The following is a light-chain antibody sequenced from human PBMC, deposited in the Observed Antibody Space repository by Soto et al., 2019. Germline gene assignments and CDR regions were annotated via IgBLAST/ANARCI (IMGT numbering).Light chain of an antibody. Sequence: GGRVTITCRASQSITTYLNWYQQKPGIAPKLLIYAASSLQSGVPSRFSGSGSGTDFTLTISSLQPEDFATYYCQQSYSVPTTFGQGTKVDIK. CDR2: AAS. J-gene: IGKJ1*01. V-gene: IGKV1-39*01. CDR1: QSITTY. CDR3: QQSYSVPTT.